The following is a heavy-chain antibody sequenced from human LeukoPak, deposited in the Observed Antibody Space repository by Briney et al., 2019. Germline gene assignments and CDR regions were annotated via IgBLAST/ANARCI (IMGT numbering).Heavy chain of an antibody. V-gene: IGHV4-34*01. CDR1: GGSFRGYY. CDR3: ARGHDSSGYLYYYYYMDV. D-gene: IGHD3-22*01. Sequence: SETLSLTCAVYGGSFRGYYWSWIRQPPGKGLEWIGEINHSGSTNYNPSLKSRVTISVDTSKNQFSLKLSSVTAADTAVYYCARGHDSSGYLYYYYYMDVWGKGTTVTVSS. J-gene: IGHJ6*03. CDR2: INHSGST.